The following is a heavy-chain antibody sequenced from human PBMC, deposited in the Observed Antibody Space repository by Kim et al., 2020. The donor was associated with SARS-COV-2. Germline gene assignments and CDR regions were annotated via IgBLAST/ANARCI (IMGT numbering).Heavy chain of an antibody. V-gene: IGHV4-59*13. CDR3: ARGGDYPWSYYGMDV. CDR1: GGSISSYY. D-gene: IGHD4-17*01. CDR2: IYYSGST. J-gene: IGHJ6*02. Sequence: SETLSLTCTVSGGSISSYYWSWIRQPPGKGLEWIGYIYYSGSTNYNPSLKSRVTISVDTSKNQFSLKLSSVTAADTAVYYCARGGDYPWSYYGMDVWGQGTTVTVSS.